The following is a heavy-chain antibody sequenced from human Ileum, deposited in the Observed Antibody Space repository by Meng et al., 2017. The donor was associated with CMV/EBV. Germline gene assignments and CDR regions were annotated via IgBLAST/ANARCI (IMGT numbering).Heavy chain of an antibody. D-gene: IGHD6-19*01. CDR3: ARGGHSSAH. CDR2: MDQDGSET. CDR1: GFTFSSYA. J-gene: IGHJ4*02. V-gene: IGHV3-7*01. Sequence: GGSLRLSCAASGFTFSSYAMSWVRQAPGKGLEWVANMDQDGSETHYVDSVKGRFTISRDNAKNSLYLQMNSLRAEDTAVYYCARGGHSSAHWGQGTLVTVSS.